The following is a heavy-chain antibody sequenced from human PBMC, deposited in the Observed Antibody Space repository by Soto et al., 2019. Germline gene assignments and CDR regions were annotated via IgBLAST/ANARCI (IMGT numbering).Heavy chain of an antibody. D-gene: IGHD3-9*01. CDR1: GFTFSSYA. CDR3: ARVLRYFDTPYGMDV. V-gene: IGHV3-30-3*01. Sequence: HPGGSLKLSCAASGFTFSSYAMHWVRQAPGKGLEWVAVISYDGSNKYYADSVKGRFTISRDNSQNTLFLQMNSLRAEDTAEYYCARVLRYFDTPYGMDVWGQGTTVTVSS. CDR2: ISYDGSNK. J-gene: IGHJ6*02.